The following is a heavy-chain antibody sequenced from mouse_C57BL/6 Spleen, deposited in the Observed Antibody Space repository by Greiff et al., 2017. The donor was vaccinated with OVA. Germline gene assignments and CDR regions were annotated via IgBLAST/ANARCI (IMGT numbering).Heavy chain of an antibody. CDR1: GYAFSSSW. CDR2: IYPGDGDT. Sequence: VQLQQSGPELVKPGASVKISCKASGYAFSSSWMNWVKQRPGKGLEWIGRIYPGDGDTNYNGKFKGKATLTADKSSSTAYMQLSSLTSEDSAVYFCARWGDGYPYYAMDYWGQGTSFTVSS. CDR3: ARWGDGYPYYAMDY. V-gene: IGHV1-82*01. J-gene: IGHJ4*01. D-gene: IGHD2-3*01.